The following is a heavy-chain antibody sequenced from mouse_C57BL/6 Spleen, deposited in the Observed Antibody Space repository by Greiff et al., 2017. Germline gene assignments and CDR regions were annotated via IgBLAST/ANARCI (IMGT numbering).Heavy chain of an antibody. J-gene: IGHJ1*03. CDR2: ISNLAYSI. Sequence: DVMLVESGGGLVQPGGSLKLSCAASGFTFSDYGMAWVRQAPRKGPEWVAFISNLAYSIYYADTVTGRFTISRENAKNTLYLEMSSLRSEDTAMYYCARQGAVVARDWYFDVWGTGTTVTVSS. CDR1: GFTFSDYG. V-gene: IGHV5-15*01. D-gene: IGHD1-1*01. CDR3: ARQGAVVARDWYFDV.